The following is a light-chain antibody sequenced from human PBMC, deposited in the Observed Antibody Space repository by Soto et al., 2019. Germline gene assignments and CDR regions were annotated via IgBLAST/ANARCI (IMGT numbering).Light chain of an antibody. CDR1: SGHSSHI. CDR3: ETWDSNTWV. V-gene: IGLV4-60*02. CDR2: LEGSGNY. Sequence: QLVLTQSSSASASLGSSVKLTCTLSSGHSSHIIAWHQQQPGKAPRYLMKLEGSGNYDKGSGVPDRFSGSSSGADRYLTIYNLQFEDEADYYCETWDSNTWVFGGGTKLTVL. J-gene: IGLJ3*02.